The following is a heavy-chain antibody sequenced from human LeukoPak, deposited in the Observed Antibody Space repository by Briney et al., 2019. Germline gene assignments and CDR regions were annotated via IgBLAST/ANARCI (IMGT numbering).Heavy chain of an antibody. CDR3: ARVPYPHCSGGSCYQVPLDY. Sequence: ASVKVSCKVSGYTLTELSMHWVRQAPGKGLEWMGGFDPEDGETIYAQKFQGRVTMTEDTSTDTAYMELSSLRSDDTAVYYCARVPYPHCSGGSCYQVPLDYWGQGTLVTVSS. CDR1: GYTLTELS. V-gene: IGHV1-24*01. CDR2: FDPEDGET. J-gene: IGHJ4*02. D-gene: IGHD2-15*01.